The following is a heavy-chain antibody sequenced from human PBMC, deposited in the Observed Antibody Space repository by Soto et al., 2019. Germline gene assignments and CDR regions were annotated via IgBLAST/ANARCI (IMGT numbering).Heavy chain of an antibody. Sequence: LRPSCAASGFTFSSYGIHWVRQAPGKGLEWVALISYDGSNKYYADSVKGRFTISRDNSKNTLYLQMNSLRAEDTAMYYCAKDAPYYYDSSGSYGPCDYWGQGTLVTVSS. V-gene: IGHV3-30*18. D-gene: IGHD3-22*01. CDR1: GFTFSSYG. CDR2: ISYDGSNK. CDR3: AKDAPYYYDSSGSYGPCDY. J-gene: IGHJ4*02.